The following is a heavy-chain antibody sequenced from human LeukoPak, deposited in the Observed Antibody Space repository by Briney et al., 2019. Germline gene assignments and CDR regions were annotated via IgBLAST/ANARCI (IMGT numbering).Heavy chain of an antibody. CDR1: GDSVSSNSAA. CDR2: TYYRSKWYN. CDR3: ARDPVRRNYYDSSGYYFFAFDI. D-gene: IGHD3-22*01. V-gene: IGHV6-1*01. J-gene: IGHJ3*02. Sequence: SQTLSLTCAISGDSVSSNSAAWNWIRQSPSRGLEWLGRTYYRSKWYNDYAVSVKSRITINPDTSKNQFSLQLNSVTPEDTAVYYCARDPVRRNYYDSSGYYFFAFDIWGQGTMVTVSS.